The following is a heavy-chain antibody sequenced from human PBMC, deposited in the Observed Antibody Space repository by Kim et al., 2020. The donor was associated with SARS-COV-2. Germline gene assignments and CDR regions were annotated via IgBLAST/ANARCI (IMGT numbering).Heavy chain of an antibody. Sequence: PSLKSRVTISVDTSKNQFSLKLSSVTAADTAVYYCARDRIAARPGDAFDIWGQGTMVTVSS. J-gene: IGHJ3*02. D-gene: IGHD6-6*01. CDR3: ARDRIAARPGDAFDI. V-gene: IGHV4-31*02.